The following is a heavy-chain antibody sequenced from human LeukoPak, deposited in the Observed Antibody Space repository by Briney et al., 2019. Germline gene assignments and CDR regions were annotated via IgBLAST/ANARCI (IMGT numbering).Heavy chain of an antibody. D-gene: IGHD6-19*01. CDR3: ASARGYSSEYK. CDR1: GFTFSAYG. Sequence: GGSLRLSCAASGFTFSAYGMHWVRQAPGKGLDWVAVISYDGSDKYYAASVKGRFTISRDNSKNTLYLRMNSLRAEDTALYYCASARGYSSEYKWGQGTLVTVSS. J-gene: IGHJ4*02. CDR2: ISYDGSDK. V-gene: IGHV3-30*03.